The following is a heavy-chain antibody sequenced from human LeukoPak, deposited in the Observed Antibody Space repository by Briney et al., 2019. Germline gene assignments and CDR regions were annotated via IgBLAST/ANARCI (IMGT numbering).Heavy chain of an antibody. V-gene: IGHV3-43*01. Sequence: GGSLRLSCAASGFTFDRFTIHWVRQTPGKGLEWVSLINRRGHTFYADSCKGRFTISRDNSRNSVFLQMNSLRPEDTALYHCAKEVDCPSDCLFFHSWGQGTLVTVSS. D-gene: IGHD2-21*02. J-gene: IGHJ4*02. CDR3: AKEVDCPSDCLFFHS. CDR2: INRRGHT. CDR1: GFTFDRFT.